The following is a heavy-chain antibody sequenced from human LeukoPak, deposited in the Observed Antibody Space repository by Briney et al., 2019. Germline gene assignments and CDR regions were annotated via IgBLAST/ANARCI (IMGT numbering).Heavy chain of an antibody. J-gene: IGHJ5*02. CDR3: ARDLVYSGYDLGMGFDP. CDR1: GFTFSSYG. D-gene: IGHD5-12*01. CDR2: IWYDGSNK. V-gene: IGHV3-33*01. Sequence: GGSLRLSCAAPGFTFSSYGMHWVRAAPGKGLEWVAVIWYDGSNKYYADSVKGRFTISRDNSKNTLYMQMNSLRAEDTAVYYCARDLVYSGYDLGMGFDPWGQGTLVTVSS.